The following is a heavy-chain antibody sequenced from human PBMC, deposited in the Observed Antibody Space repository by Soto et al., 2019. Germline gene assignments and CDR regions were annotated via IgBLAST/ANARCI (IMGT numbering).Heavy chain of an antibody. V-gene: IGHV1-18*01. CDR2: ISGYNGNT. Sequence: QVQLVQSGAEVKKPGASVKVSCKASGYTFTSYGISWVRQAPGQGLEWMGWISGYNGNTKYAQKLQGRVTMTTDTSTSTADMVLRSLRSDETAVYYCARSDQSFEWLPQSPYYFDYWGQGTLVTVSS. J-gene: IGHJ4*02. D-gene: IGHD3-9*01. CDR1: GYTFTSYG. CDR3: ARSDQSFEWLPQSPYYFDY.